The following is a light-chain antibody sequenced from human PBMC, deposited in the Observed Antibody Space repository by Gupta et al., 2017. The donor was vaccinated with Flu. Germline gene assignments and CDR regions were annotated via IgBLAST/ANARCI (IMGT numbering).Light chain of an antibody. CDR1: SGHSNNI. CDR3: ETWDSNTYV. CDR2: VDGRGTS. V-gene: IGLV4-60*03. Sequence: QPVLTQSSSASASLGSSVKLTCTLSSGHSNNIIAWHQQQPGKAPRYLMRVDGRGTSNRGDGVPDRFSGSRSGADRYLTISNLQSDDEADYYCETWDSNTYVFGPGTKVTVL. J-gene: IGLJ1*01.